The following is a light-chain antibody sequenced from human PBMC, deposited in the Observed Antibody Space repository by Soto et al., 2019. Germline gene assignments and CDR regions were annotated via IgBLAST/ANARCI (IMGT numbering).Light chain of an antibody. Sequence: QSVLTQPPSVSGAPGQRVTISCTGSSSNIGAGYDVHWYQQLPGTAHKLLIYGNSNRPSGVPDRFSCSKSGTSASLAITGFQADDEADDDCQSYDSSLSGSVVFGGGTKLTVL. CDR3: QSYDSSLSGSVV. CDR1: SSNIGAGYD. CDR2: GNS. J-gene: IGLJ2*01. V-gene: IGLV1-40*01.